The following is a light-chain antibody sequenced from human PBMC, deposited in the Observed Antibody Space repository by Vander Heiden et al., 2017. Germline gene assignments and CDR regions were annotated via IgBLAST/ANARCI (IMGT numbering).Light chain of an antibody. CDR1: HTHLHSNGYDY. Sequence: IVMTHSPPSLPVTPGEPPSIPCRSSHTHLHSNGYDYLDWYLQNPVQSPLLLIYFGTNRASGGADRISGSGSGTDVTLKISSVEAEDVGVYYCMQALQTPITFGQGTRLEIK. J-gene: IGKJ5*01. CDR3: MQALQTPIT. CDR2: FGT. V-gene: IGKV2-28*01.